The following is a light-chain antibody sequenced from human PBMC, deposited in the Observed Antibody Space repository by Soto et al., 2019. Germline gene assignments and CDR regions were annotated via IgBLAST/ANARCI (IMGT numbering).Light chain of an antibody. CDR3: QQYNNWPSIT. CDR1: QSVSSN. CDR2: GAS. Sequence: EIVMTQSPPTLSVSPGDRATLSCRASQSVSSNLAWYQQKPGQAPRLLIYGASTRATGIPDRFSGSGSGTEFTLTISSLQSEDFAVYYCQQYNNWPSITFGQGTRLEIK. V-gene: IGKV3-15*01. J-gene: IGKJ5*01.